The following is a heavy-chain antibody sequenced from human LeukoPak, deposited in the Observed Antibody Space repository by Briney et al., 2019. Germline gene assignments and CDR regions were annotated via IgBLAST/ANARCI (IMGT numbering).Heavy chain of an antibody. J-gene: IGHJ6*02. CDR3: ARFLYGAYYYYGMDV. V-gene: IGHV4-39*07. Sequence: PSETLSLTCTVSGDSIRSSSYHWGWIRQPPGKGLEWIGSIYYSGSTYNNRSLKRRLTISIDTSKNQFSLRLSSVTAADTAVYYCARFLYGAYYYYGMDVWGQGTTVTVSS. D-gene: IGHD4-17*01. CDR2: IYYSGST. CDR1: GDSIRSSSYH.